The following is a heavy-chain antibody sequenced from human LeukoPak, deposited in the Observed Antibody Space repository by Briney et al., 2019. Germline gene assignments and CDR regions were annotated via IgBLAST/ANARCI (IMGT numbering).Heavy chain of an antibody. J-gene: IGHJ5*02. V-gene: IGHV4-61*02. Sequence: SETLSLTCTVSGGSISSGPYYWNWFRQPAGKGLEWIGRISTRGSSNYNPSLKSRLTLSITTSKNQFSLKVTSVTASDTAMYYCARDHVSPGLSNWFDPWGQGTLVTVSS. CDR3: ARDHVSPGLSNWFDP. D-gene: IGHD3-16*01. CDR2: ISTRGSS. CDR1: GGSISSGPYY.